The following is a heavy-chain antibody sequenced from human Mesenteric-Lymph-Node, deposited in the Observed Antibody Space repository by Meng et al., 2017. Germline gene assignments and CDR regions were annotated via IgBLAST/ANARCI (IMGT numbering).Heavy chain of an antibody. CDR3: VRENTSVTDVDYLDI. Sequence: ASVKVSCKASGGTFSSYTISWVRQAPGQGLEWMGWINPLSGGTHYAQRLDDRVTMSRDKSISTAYMELHGLTSDDTAVYYCVRENTSVTDVDYLDIWGQGTLVTVSS. CDR2: INPLSGGT. CDR1: GGTFSSYT. V-gene: IGHV1-2*02. J-gene: IGHJ1*01. D-gene: IGHD2-21*02.